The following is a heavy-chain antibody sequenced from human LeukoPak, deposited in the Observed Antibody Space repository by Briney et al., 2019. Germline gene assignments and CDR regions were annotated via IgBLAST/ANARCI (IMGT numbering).Heavy chain of an antibody. CDR3: ARDRTTTVTTIFGY. J-gene: IGHJ4*02. CDR1: GYTFTGYY. V-gene: IGHV1-2*02. Sequence: ASVKVSCKASGYTFTGYYMHWVRQAPGQGLEWMGWINPNSGGTNYAQNFQGRVTMTRDTSISTAYMELSRLRSDDTAVYYCARDRTTTVTTIFGYWGQGTLVTVSS. CDR2: INPNSGGT. D-gene: IGHD4-17*01.